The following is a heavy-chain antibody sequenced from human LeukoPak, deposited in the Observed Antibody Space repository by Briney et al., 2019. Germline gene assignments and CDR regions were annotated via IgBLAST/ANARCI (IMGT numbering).Heavy chain of an antibody. J-gene: IGHJ4*02. CDR2: ISYDGSNK. V-gene: IGHV3-30-3*01. Sequence: GGSLRLSCAASGFTFSSYAMHWVRQAPGKGLEWVAVISYDGSNKYYADSVKGRFTISRDNSKNTLYLQMNSLRAEDTAVYYCARGAAVAGGSFDYWGQGTVVTVSS. D-gene: IGHD6-19*01. CDR3: ARGAAVAGGSFDY. CDR1: GFTFSSYA.